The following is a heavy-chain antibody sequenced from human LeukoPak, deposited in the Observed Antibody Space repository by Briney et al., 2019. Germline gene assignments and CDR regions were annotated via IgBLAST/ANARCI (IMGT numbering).Heavy chain of an antibody. J-gene: IGHJ5*02. D-gene: IGHD4-11*01. Sequence: SETLSLTCAVSGGSISSSYWWSWVRQPPGKGLEWIGEVHHSGNTKYSPSFRSRVTMSVDNSKNQFSLELSSVTAADTAVYYCASSNNYVWFDPWGQEALVTVSS. V-gene: IGHV4-4*02. CDR1: GGSISSSYW. CDR2: VHHSGNT. CDR3: ASSNNYVWFDP.